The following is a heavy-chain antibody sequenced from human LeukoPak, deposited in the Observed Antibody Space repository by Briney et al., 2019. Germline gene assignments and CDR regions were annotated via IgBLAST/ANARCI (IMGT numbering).Heavy chain of an antibody. Sequence: ASVKVSCKASGYTFTSYYMHWVRQAPGQGLEWMGIINPSGGSTSYAQKFQGRVTMTRDMSTSTVYMELSSLRSEDTAVYYCARGGGIGQWLDYDAFDIWGRGTMVTVSS. V-gene: IGHV1-46*01. CDR3: ARGGGIGQWLDYDAFDI. CDR1: GYTFTSYY. CDR2: INPSGGST. J-gene: IGHJ3*02. D-gene: IGHD6-19*01.